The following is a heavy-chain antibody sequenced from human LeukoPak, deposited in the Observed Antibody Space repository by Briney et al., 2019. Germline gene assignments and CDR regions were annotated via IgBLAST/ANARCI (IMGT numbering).Heavy chain of an antibody. D-gene: IGHD3-10*01. V-gene: IGHV3-30-3*01. J-gene: IGHJ3*02. CDR3: ARDYYYGSGSPPGDTSDI. Sequence: GGSLRLSCAASGFTFSTYAMHWVRQAPGKGLEWVALISYDGSDKFYTDSVEGRFTISRDTSKNTLYLQMNSLRADDTAIYFCARDYYYGSGSPPGDTSDIWGQGTVVTVSS. CDR1: GFTFSTYA. CDR2: ISYDGSDK.